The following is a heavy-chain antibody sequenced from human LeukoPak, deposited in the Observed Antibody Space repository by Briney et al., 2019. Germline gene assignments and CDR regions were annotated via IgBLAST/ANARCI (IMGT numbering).Heavy chain of an antibody. Sequence: GGSLRLSCAASGFTFSAYAMTWVRQAPGEGLEWVSAISGRGGSTYYADSVKGRFTISRDNSKKPLYLQINSLSAQDTAVYYCATDPGLGFYGEDDGMDVWGQGTTVTVSS. D-gene: IGHD4-17*01. CDR3: ATDPGLGFYGEDDGMDV. CDR1: GFTFSAYA. V-gene: IGHV3-23*01. J-gene: IGHJ6*02. CDR2: ISGRGGST.